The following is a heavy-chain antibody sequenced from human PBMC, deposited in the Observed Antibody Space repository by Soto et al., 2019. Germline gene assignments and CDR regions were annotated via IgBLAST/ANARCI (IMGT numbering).Heavy chain of an antibody. J-gene: IGHJ6*02. CDR1: GGSISSSGYY. D-gene: IGHD6-13*01. Sequence: QVQLQESGPGLVKPSQTLSLTCTVSGGSISSSGYYWSWIRQHPGKGLEWIGYIYYSGSTYYNPSLGGRVTISVDTYKNQFSLNLSSVTAADTAVYYWARYSSRQQLSEGGNNGMDVWGQGTTVTVSS. CDR3: ARYSSRQQLSEGGNNGMDV. CDR2: IYYSGST. V-gene: IGHV4-31*03.